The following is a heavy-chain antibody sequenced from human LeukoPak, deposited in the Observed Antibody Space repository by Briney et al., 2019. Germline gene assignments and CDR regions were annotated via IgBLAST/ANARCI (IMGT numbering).Heavy chain of an antibody. Sequence: SETLSLTCAVYGGSFSGYFWSWLRQPPGKGLEWIGEINDSESANYNPSLKSRFTISVDTSKNQFSLKLSSVTAADTAVYYCARVPVNTRGYSYGYADYWGQGNLVTVSS. D-gene: IGHD5-18*01. CDR1: GGSFSGYF. J-gene: IGHJ4*02. V-gene: IGHV4-34*01. CDR3: ARVPVNTRGYSYGYADY. CDR2: INDSESA.